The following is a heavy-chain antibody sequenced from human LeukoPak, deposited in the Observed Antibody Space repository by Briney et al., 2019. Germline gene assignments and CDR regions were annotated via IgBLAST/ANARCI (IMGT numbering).Heavy chain of an antibody. CDR2: ISRSSSYT. CDR3: FQAEDGIRDFDWYNWFDP. D-gene: IGHD3-9*01. CDR1: GFTFSDYY. V-gene: IGHV3-11*03. Sequence: PGGSMRLSCAASGFTFSDYYMSLIRQAPGKGLELVSYISRSSSYTNYADSVKGRFTISRDDAKNSLYLQMNSLRAEDTAVYFFFQAEDGIRDFDWYNWFDPWGQGTLVTVSS. J-gene: IGHJ5*02.